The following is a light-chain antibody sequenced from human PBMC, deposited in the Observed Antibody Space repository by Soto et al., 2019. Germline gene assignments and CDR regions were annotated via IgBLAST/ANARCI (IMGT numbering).Light chain of an antibody. Sequence: DIVLTQSPGTLSLSPGERATLSCRASQSISSSFLGWYQQKPGQAPRLLIYGASTRAPGIPDRFSGSGSGPDFTLTISRLEAEDFAVYYCQQYGSSPRTFGQGTKVEVK. CDR1: QSISSSF. CDR3: QQYGSSPRT. CDR2: GAS. V-gene: IGKV3-20*01. J-gene: IGKJ1*01.